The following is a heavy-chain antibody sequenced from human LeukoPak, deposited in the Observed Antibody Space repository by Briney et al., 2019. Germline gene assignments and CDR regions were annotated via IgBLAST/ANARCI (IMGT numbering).Heavy chain of an antibody. CDR3: ASTGGTMVRGVITY. D-gene: IGHD3-10*01. CDR1: GGSFSGYY. CDR2: INHSGST. Sequence: SETLSLTCAVYGGSFSGYYWSWIRQPPGKGLEWIGEINHSGSTNYNPSLKSRVTISVDTSKNQFSLKLSSVTAADTAVCYCASTGGTMVRGVITYWGQGTLVTVSS. V-gene: IGHV4-34*01. J-gene: IGHJ4*02.